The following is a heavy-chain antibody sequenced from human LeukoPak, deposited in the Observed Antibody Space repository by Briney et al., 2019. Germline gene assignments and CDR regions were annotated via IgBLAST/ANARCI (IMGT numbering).Heavy chain of an antibody. CDR2: TYYRSKWYS. CDR3: ARDLRAGYSLPLDS. V-gene: IGHV6-1*01. D-gene: IGHD2-15*01. CDR1: GDRVSSNSAA. J-gene: IGHJ4*02. Sequence: SQTLSLTCAISGDRVSSNSAAWSWIRQSPSRGLECLGRTYYRSKWYSDYAVSVKGRITINTDTSKNQFSLHLNSVTPEDTAVYYCARDLRAGYSLPLDSWGQGALVTVSS.